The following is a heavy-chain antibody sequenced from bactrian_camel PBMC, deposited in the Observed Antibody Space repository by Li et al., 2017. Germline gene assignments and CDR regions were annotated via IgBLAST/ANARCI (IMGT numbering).Heavy chain of an antibody. Sequence: DVQLVESGGGSVQAGGSLRLSCAASGYTYNRNCMAWFRQAPGKEREGVAFVYYGGGRTYYADSVKGRFTISQDNAKNTVYLQMNSLKPEDAATYYCAVAIRGMYGGSWFCHNRDGIDYWGEGTQVTVS. CDR1: GYTYNRNC. D-gene: IGHD6*01. J-gene: IGHJ7*01. V-gene: IGHV3S40*01. CDR2: VYYGGGRT.